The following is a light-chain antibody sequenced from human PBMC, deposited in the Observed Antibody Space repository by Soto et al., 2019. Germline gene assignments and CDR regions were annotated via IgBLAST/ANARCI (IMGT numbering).Light chain of an antibody. J-gene: IGLJ1*01. CDR3: ASFTNTYSYV. V-gene: IGLV2-14*01. CDR1: SGDVGAYDF. CDR2: NVN. Sequence: QSVLTQPASVSGSPGQSITISCTGTSGDVGAYDFVSWYQQHPGKAPRLMIYNVNNRPAGASNRFSGSKSGSTASLTISTLQAEDEADYYCASFTNTYSYVFGAGTKLTVL.